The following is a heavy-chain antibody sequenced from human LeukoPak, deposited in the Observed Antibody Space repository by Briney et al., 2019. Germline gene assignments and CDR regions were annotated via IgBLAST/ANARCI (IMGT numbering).Heavy chain of an antibody. J-gene: IGHJ4*02. Sequence: GGSLRLSCAASGFIFSSHGMNWVRQAPGKGLEWVSGISPSGDATFYADSVKGRFTISRDNSKNTVYLQMDSLRFEDAAVYYCAQDLADIRFDNWGQGTLVTVSS. CDR1: GFIFSSHG. CDR3: AQDLADIRFDN. V-gene: IGHV3-23*01. CDR2: ISPSGDAT.